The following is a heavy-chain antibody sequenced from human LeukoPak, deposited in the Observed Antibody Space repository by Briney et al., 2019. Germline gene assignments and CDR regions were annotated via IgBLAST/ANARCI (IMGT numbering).Heavy chain of an antibody. CDR2: TYYSGST. D-gene: IGHD1-7*01. J-gene: IGHJ4*02. Sequence: PSETLSLTCTVSGGSISSSSYYWGWIRQPPGKGLEWIGSTYYSGSTYYNPSLKSRVSISVDTSKNQFSLKLSSVTAADTAVYYCARRRANYALDYWGQGTLVTVSS. CDR3: ARRRANYALDY. V-gene: IGHV4-39*01. CDR1: GGSISSSSYY.